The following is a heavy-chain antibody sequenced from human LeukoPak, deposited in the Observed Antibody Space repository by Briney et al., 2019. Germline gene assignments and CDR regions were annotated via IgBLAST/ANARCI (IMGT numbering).Heavy chain of an antibody. Sequence: QSGGSLRLSCAASGFSVTSNHMNWVRQAPGKGLEWVSAISGSGGSTYYADSVKGRFTISRDNSKNTLYLQMNSLRAEDTAVYYCEQWLGNDAFDIWGQGTMVTVSS. CDR3: EQWLGNDAFDI. D-gene: IGHD6-19*01. CDR2: ISGSGGST. CDR1: GFSVTSNH. J-gene: IGHJ3*02. V-gene: IGHV3-23*01.